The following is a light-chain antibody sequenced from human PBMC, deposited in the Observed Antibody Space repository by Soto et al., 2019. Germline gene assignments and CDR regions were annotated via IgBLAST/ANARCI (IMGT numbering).Light chain of an antibody. CDR3: RQSYSTTWT. V-gene: IGKV1-39*01. CDR1: QSIGSW. CDR2: DAS. Sequence: DIQMTQSPSTLSASVGDRVTITCRASQSIGSWLAWYQQKPGKAPKLLIYDASSLQSGVPSRFSGSGSETDFTLTISSLQPEDFATYSCRQSYSTTWTFGQGTKVDIK. J-gene: IGKJ1*01.